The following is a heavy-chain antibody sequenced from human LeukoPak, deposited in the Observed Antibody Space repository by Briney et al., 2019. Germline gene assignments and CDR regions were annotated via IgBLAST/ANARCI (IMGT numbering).Heavy chain of an antibody. CDR1: GDSVSSNSVA. V-gene: IGHV6-1*01. CDR3: ARQASRRFDP. J-gene: IGHJ5*02. Sequence: ASQTLSLTCAISGDSVSSNSVAWNWFRQSPSRGLEWLGRTYYTSKWNNDYAESVQSRIAVNPDTSKNQFSLYLYSVTLEDTAVYYCARQASRRFDPWGQGTLVTVSS. CDR2: TYYTSKWNN.